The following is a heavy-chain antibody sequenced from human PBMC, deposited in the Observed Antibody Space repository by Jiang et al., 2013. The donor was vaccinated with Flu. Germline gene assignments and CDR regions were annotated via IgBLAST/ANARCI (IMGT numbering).Heavy chain of an antibody. V-gene: IGHV3-21*01. CDR2: ISSSSSYI. CDR3: ARETGQYYGDYEIGYFDL. Sequence: EWVSSISSSSSYIYYADSVKGRFTISRDNAKNSLYLQMNSLRAEGTAVYYCARETGQYYGDYEIGYFDLWGRGTLVTVSS. D-gene: IGHD4-17*01. J-gene: IGHJ2*01.